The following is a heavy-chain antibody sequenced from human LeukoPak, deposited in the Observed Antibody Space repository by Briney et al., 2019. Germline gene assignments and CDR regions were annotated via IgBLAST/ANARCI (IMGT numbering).Heavy chain of an antibody. D-gene: IGHD2-8*01. CDR1: GFTFSDYA. J-gene: IGHJ3*02. V-gene: IGHV3-23*01. CDR3: AKGSVARNGVYDAFDI. Sequence: PGGSLRLSCAASGFTFSDYAMNWVRQAPGKGLEWVSGISGGGGTTYYADSVKGHFTISRDNSKNTLYLQMNSLRAEDTAVFYCAKGSVARNGVYDAFDIWGQGTMVTVSS. CDR2: ISGGGGTT.